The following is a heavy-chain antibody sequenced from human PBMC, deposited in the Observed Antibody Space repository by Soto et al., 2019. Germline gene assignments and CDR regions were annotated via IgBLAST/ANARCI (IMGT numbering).Heavy chain of an antibody. J-gene: IGHJ5*02. V-gene: IGHV4-4*07. Sequence: PSETLSLTYTVSAGSISSYYWSWIRQPAGKGLEWIGRIYTSGSTNYNPSLKSRVTMSVDTSKNQFSLKLSSVTAADTAVYYCARAQGDLEYDGNSWIANWFDPWGQGTLVTSPQ. CDR2: IYTSGST. CDR3: ARAQGDLEYDGNSWIANWFDP. CDR1: AGSISSYY. D-gene: IGHD3-10*01.